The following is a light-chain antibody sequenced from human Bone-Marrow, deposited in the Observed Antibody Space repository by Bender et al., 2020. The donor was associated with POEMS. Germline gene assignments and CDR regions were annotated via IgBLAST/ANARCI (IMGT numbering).Light chain of an antibody. Sequence: QSALTQPASVSGSPGQSITISCTGTSSDIGGHNSVSWYQQHPGKAPTLIIYGYNNRPSGVPDRFSGSKSGTSASLAITGLQAEDEGDYYCQSYDNSLGGWVFGGGTKLTVL. CDR3: QSYDNSLGGWV. CDR2: GYN. J-gene: IGLJ3*02. CDR1: SSDIGGHNS. V-gene: IGLV2-14*01.